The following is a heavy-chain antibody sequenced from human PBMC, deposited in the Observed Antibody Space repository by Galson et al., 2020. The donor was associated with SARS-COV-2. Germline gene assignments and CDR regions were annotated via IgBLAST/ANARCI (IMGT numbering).Heavy chain of an antibody. CDR1: GFTFSSYA. J-gene: IGHJ4*02. CDR3: ATGRGYYDSSCYYTLDY. Sequence: GGSLRLSCTASGFTFSSYAMHWVRQAPGKGLEWVAVISYDGSNKYYADSVKGRFTISRDNSKNTLCLQMNSLRVEDTAVYYCATGRGYYDSSCYYTLDYGGQVTLVIVSA. V-gene: IGHV3-30*04. CDR2: ISYDGSNK. D-gene: IGHD3-22*01.